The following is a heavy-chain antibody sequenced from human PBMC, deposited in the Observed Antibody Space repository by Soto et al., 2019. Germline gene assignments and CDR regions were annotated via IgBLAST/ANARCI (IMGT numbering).Heavy chain of an antibody. CDR3: ARDPGRSYGRD. D-gene: IGHD1-26*01. CDR2: ISGSGGTT. J-gene: IGHJ4*02. CDR1: GFTFSSYA. Sequence: PGVSLRLSCAASGFTFSSYAMSWVRQAPGKGLEWVSDISGSGGTTYYADSVKGRFTISRDNSKNTLYLQMNSLRAEDTAVYYCARDPGRSYGRDWGQGTLVTVSS. V-gene: IGHV3-23*01.